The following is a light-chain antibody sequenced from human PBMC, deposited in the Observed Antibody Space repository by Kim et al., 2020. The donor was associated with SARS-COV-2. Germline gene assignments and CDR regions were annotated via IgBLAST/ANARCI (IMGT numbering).Light chain of an antibody. Sequence: LSPGERATLSCRASQTVYIFLAWYQQKPGQPPRLLVYDASNRATGIPARFSGSGSGTDFTLTIGRLEPEDSAVYYCQQRGTWPHTFGQGTKVDIK. V-gene: IGKV3-11*01. CDR3: QQRGTWPHT. J-gene: IGKJ2*01. CDR2: DAS. CDR1: QTVYIF.